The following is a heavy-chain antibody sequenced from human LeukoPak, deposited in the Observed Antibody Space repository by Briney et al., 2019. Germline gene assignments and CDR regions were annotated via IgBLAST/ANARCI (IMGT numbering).Heavy chain of an antibody. CDR3: ARARIAAEDWFDP. CDR1: GFTFSDYY. Sequence: GGSLRLSCAASGFTFSDYYMSWIRQAPGKGLEWVSYISSSSSYTNYADSVKGRFTISRDNAKNSLYPQMNSLRAEDTAVYYCARARIAAEDWFDPWGQGTLVTVSS. CDR2: ISSSSSYT. V-gene: IGHV3-11*06. J-gene: IGHJ5*02. D-gene: IGHD6-6*01.